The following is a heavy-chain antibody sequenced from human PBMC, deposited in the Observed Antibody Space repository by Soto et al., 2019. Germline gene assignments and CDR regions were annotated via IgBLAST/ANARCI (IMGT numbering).Heavy chain of an antibody. D-gene: IGHD1-26*01. CDR3: AREYYTTPYYYYYYMDV. Sequence: SETLSLTCTASGGSISSYYWSWIRQPPGKGLEWIGYIYYSGSTNYNPSLKSRVTISVDTSKNQFSLKLSSVTAADTAVYYCAREYYTTPYYYYYYMDVWGRGTTVTVSS. V-gene: IGHV4-59*01. CDR2: IYYSGST. CDR1: GGSISSYY. J-gene: IGHJ6*03.